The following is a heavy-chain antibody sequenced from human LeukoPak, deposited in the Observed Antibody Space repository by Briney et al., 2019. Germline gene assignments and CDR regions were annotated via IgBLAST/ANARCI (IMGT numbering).Heavy chain of an antibody. D-gene: IGHD3-22*01. CDR1: GFSLSNYW. CDR2: INIAGSFT. J-gene: IGHJ4*01. Sequence: GGSLRLSCTASGFSLSNYWMHWVRQVSGKGPVWVSRINIAGSFTTYADSVKGRFTFSRDNAKNTLFLQMNSLRPEDTAVYYCVREGQHYSDNSGFPDVWGHGTLVTVSS. V-gene: IGHV3-74*01. CDR3: VREGQHYSDNSGFPDV.